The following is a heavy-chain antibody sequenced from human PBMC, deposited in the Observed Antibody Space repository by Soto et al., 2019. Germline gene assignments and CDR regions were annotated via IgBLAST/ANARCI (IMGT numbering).Heavy chain of an antibody. D-gene: IGHD2-15*01. J-gene: IGHJ6*02. CDR2: IHHSDST. V-gene: IGHV4-4*02. CDR1: GGSISSNNW. CDR3: GCRVEDISYDYYGMGV. Sequence: PSETLSLTCAVSGGSISSNNWWSCVRQAPDKGLEWIGEIHHSDSTNDNPSLNSRVTISVDKSKNEFSLKVKSVTAADTAVYYCGCRVEDISYDYYGMGVWGEGTTVTDS.